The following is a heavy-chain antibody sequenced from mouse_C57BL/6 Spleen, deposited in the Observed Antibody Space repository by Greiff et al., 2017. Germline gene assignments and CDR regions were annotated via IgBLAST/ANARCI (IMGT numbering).Heavy chain of an antibody. CDR2: ISDGGSYT. D-gene: IGHD1-1*01. J-gene: IGHJ4*01. CDR3: ASHYYGSSYEDYYAMDY. CDR1: GFTFSSYA. Sequence: EVKVVESGGGLVKPGGSLKLSCAASGFTFSSYAMSWVRQTPEKRLEWVATISDGGSYTYYPDNVKGRFTISRDNAKNNLYLQMSHLKSEDTAMYYCASHYYGSSYEDYYAMDYWGQGTSVTVSS. V-gene: IGHV5-4*03.